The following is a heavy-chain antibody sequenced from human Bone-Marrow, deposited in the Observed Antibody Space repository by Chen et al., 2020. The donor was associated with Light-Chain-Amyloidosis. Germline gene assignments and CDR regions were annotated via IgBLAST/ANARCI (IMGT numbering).Heavy chain of an antibody. Sequence: VQLVESGGGLVQPGGSLRLSCVGSGFTFNNYAMTGVRQAPGKGLEWVSVARGGDGPTYYADSVRGRFTIYRDNSKNTLYLQINSLRAEDTAVYYCAKDRCTSISCSDFDYWGQGTLVTVSS. CDR2: ARGGDGPT. CDR3: AKDRCTSISCSDFDY. V-gene: IGHV3-23*04. CDR1: GFTFNNYA. J-gene: IGHJ4*02. D-gene: IGHD2-2*01.